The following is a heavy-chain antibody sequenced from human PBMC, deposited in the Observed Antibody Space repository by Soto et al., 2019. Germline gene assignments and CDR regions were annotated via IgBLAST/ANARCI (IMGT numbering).Heavy chain of an antibody. J-gene: IGHJ2*01. CDR1: GGSISSSSYY. CDR3: ARNWEGTFDL. V-gene: IGHV4-39*01. Sequence: SETLSLTCTVSGGSISSSSYYWGWIRQPPGKGLEWIGSIYYSGSTYYNPSLKSRVTISVDTSKNQFSLKLSSVTAADTAVYYCARNWEGTFDLWGRGTLVTVSS. CDR2: IYYSGST. D-gene: IGHD7-27*01.